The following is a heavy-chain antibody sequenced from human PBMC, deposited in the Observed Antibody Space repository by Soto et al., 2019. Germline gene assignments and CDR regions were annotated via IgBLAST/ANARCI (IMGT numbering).Heavy chain of an antibody. CDR3: TRGNWFDP. V-gene: IGHV1-24*01. Sequence: QVRLIQSGTEVKKPGASVKVSCSLSGSALTELSLHWVRQAPGKGLEWMGCSDREDGETFYAQKFEGRLTITDDTSTNTAYMELRSLGSEDTAVYCCTRGNWFDPWGQGTLVAVSS. J-gene: IGHJ5*02. CDR2: SDREDGET. CDR1: GSALTELS.